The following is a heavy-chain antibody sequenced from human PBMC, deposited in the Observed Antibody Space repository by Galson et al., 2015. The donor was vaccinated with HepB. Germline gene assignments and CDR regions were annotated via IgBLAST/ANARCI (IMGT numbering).Heavy chain of an antibody. D-gene: IGHD6-13*01. J-gene: IGHJ4*02. Sequence: ETLSLTCTVSGGSISTSYWTWIRQPAGKGLEWIGRIYASGNTNYNPSLKSRVTMSVDTSKNQFSLNLSSVTAADTAVYYCAREPLAAGIDYWGQGTLVTVSS. CDR2: IYASGNT. CDR1: GGSISTSY. CDR3: AREPLAAGIDY. V-gene: IGHV4-4*07.